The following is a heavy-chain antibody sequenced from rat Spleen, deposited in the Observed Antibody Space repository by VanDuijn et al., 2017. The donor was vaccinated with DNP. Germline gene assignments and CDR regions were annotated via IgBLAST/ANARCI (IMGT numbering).Heavy chain of an antibody. Sequence: VQLQESGSGLVKPSQSLSLTCSVTGYSITSNFWGWIRKFPGNKMEYIGHISYSGRTNYNPSLKSRISISRDTSKNHFFLQLNSVTTEDTATYYCARWTRYFDSWGQGVMVTVSS. D-gene: IGHD1-7*01. CDR2: ISYSGRT. CDR3: ARWTRYFDS. CDR1: GYSITSNF. V-gene: IGHV3-1*01. J-gene: IGHJ2*01.